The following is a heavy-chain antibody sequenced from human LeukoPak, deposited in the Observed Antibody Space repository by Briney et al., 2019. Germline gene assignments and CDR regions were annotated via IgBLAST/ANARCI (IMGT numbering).Heavy chain of an antibody. CDR1: LGSHW. V-gene: IGHV3-7*01. CDR3: TRDRT. J-gene: IGHJ4*02. D-gene: IGHD1-14*01. Sequence: GGSLRLSCVGALGSHWMGWVRQAPGKGLEWVANIKEDGSQKYYMDSVKGRFTISRDNAKSSLFLQMNNLRVVDTAVYYCTRDRTWGQGTLVTVSS. CDR2: IKEDGSQK.